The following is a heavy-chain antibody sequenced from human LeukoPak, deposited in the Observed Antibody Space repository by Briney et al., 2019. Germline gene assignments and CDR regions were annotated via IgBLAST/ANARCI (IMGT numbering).Heavy chain of an antibody. CDR3: ARDGVPAAADY. CDR1: GFTFSSYG. D-gene: IGHD2-2*01. CDR2: IWYDGSNK. V-gene: IGHV3-33*01. Sequence: GRSLRLSCAASGFTFSSYGMHWVRQAPGKGLEWVAVIWYDGSNKYYADSVKGRFTVSRDNSKNTLYLQMNSLRAEDTAVYYCARDGVPAAADYWGQGTLVTVSS. J-gene: IGHJ4*02.